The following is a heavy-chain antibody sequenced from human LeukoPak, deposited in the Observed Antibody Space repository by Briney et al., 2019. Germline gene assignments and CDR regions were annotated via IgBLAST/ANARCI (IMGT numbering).Heavy chain of an antibody. CDR3: ARDGSSSSWSAMDV. CDR1: GGSISSYC. D-gene: IGHD6-13*01. CDR2: IYTSGST. V-gene: IGHV4-4*07. Sequence: PSETLSLTCTVSGGSISSYCWSWIRQPAGKGLEWIGRIYTSGSTNYNPSLKSRVTMSVDTSKNQFSLKLSSVTAADTAVYYCARDGSSSSWSAMDVWGQGTTVTVSS. J-gene: IGHJ6*02.